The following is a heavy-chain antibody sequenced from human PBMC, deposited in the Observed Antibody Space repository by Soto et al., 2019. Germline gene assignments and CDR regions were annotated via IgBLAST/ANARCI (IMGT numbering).Heavy chain of an antibody. Sequence: PSETLSLTCAVYGGSFSGYYWSWIRQPPGKGLEWIGEINHSGSTNYNPSLKSRVTISVDTSKNQFSLKLSSVTAADTAVYYCASFVGLLWGGVSPAESWGSYYFDNWGQGTLVTVSS. CDR1: GGSFSGYY. D-gene: IGHD2-8*01. V-gene: IGHV4-34*01. J-gene: IGHJ4*02. CDR2: INHSGST. CDR3: ASFVGLLWGGVSPAESWGSYYFDN.